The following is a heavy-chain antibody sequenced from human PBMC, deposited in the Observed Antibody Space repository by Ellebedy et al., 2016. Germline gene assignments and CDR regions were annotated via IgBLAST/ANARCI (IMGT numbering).Heavy chain of an antibody. V-gene: IGHV3-30-3*01. Sequence: GGSLRLXXTASGFTFSSYAMHWVRQAPGKGLEWVAVISYDGSNKYYADSVKGRFTISRDNSKNTLYLQMNSLRAEDTAVYYCARGSMVTGWWYFDLWGRGTLVTVSS. CDR2: ISYDGSNK. CDR3: ARGSMVTGWWYFDL. CDR1: GFTFSSYA. D-gene: IGHD5-18*01. J-gene: IGHJ2*01.